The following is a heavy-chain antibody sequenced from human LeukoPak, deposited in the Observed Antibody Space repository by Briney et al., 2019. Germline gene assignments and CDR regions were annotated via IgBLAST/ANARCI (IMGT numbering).Heavy chain of an antibody. CDR1: GFTFSSYA. CDR3: ARGPEMATNFDY. D-gene: IGHD5-24*01. J-gene: IGHJ4*02. CDR2: ISYDGSNK. Sequence: GGSLRLSCAASGFTFSSYAMHWVRQAPGKGLEWVAVISYDGSNKYYADSVKGRFTISRDNSKNTLYLQMNSQRAEDTAVYYCARGPEMATNFDYWGQGTLVTVSS. V-gene: IGHV3-30-3*01.